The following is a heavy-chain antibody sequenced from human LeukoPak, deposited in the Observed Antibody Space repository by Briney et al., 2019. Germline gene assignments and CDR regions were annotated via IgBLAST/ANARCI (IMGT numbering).Heavy chain of an antibody. D-gene: IGHD6-13*01. CDR1: GFTFSSYE. Sequence: GGSLRLSCAASGFTFSSYEMNWVRQAPGKGLEWVSYISSSGSTIYYADSVKGRFTISRDNAKNLLYLQMNSLRAEDTAVYYCAREGPGWAAAAGKPFNWFDPWGQGTLVTVSS. J-gene: IGHJ5*02. CDR2: ISSSGSTI. V-gene: IGHV3-48*03. CDR3: AREGPGWAAAAGKPFNWFDP.